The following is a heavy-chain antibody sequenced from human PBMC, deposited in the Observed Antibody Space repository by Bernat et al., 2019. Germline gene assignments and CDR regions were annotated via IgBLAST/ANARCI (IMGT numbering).Heavy chain of an antibody. CDR2: STNKANGYTT. D-gene: IGHD3-22*01. V-gene: IGHV3-72*01. CDR3: ASSPARYYGSSGFYYDY. Sequence: EVQLVESGGGLVQPGGSLRLSCAVSGFTFSDHFMDWVRQAPGKGLEWVGRSTNKANGYTTQYAASVKGRFTISRDDSKNSLYLQMNSLKTADTAVYYCASSPARYYGSSGFYYDYWGQGTLVTVSS. CDR1: GFTFSDHF. J-gene: IGHJ4*02.